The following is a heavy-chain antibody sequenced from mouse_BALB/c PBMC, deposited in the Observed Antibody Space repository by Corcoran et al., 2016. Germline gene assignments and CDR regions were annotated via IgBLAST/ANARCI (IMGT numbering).Heavy chain of an antibody. CDR3: ARWDGYFDV. V-gene: IGHV14-3*02. CDR2: IDTANGNT. Sequence: EVQLQQSGAELVKPGASVKLSCTASGFNIKDTYMHWVKQRPEQGLEWIGRIDTANGNTKYDPKFQGKATITADKSSNTAYLQLRSLTSEDTAVYYCARWDGYFDVWGAGTTVTVSS. CDR1: GFNIKDTY. D-gene: IGHD4-1*01. J-gene: IGHJ1*01.